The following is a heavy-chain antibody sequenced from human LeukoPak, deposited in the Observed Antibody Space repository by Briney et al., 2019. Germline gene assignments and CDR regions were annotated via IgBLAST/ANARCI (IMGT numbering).Heavy chain of an antibody. J-gene: IGHJ6*02. CDR3: AAVAGDYYYYGMDV. CDR2: ISSSSSYI. D-gene: IGHD6-19*01. Sequence: GGSLRLSCAASGFTFSSYSMNWVRQAPGKGLEWVSSISSSSSYIYYADSVQGRFTISRDNAKNSLYLQMNSLRAEDTAVYYCAAVAGDYYYYGMDVWGQGTTVTVSS. CDR1: GFTFSSYS. V-gene: IGHV3-21*01.